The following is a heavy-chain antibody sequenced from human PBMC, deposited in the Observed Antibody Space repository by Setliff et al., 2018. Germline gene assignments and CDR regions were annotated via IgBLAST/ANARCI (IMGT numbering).Heavy chain of an antibody. V-gene: IGHV3-23*01. Sequence: GGSLRLSCVASGFTFSNYAMAWVRQAPGKGLEWVSAISGSGDSTYYADSVKGRFTIPRDNSKNTLYLQMNSLRAEDTALYYCARGGGYGSGGSFHNAPFDYWGQGMLVTVSS. CDR2: ISGSGDST. CDR3: ARGGGYGSGGSFHNAPFDY. CDR1: GFTFSNYA. D-gene: IGHD3-10*01. J-gene: IGHJ4*02.